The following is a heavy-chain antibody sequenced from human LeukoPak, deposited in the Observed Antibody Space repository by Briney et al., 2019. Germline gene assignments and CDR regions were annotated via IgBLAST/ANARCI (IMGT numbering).Heavy chain of an antibody. CDR2: IYNSGST. CDR1: GYFASSGYY. V-gene: IGHV4-38-2*01. J-gene: IGHJ5*02. CDR3: ERLTTTIVLNWFDP. D-gene: IGHD5-12*01. Sequence: SETLSLTCAVSGYFASSGYYWGWIRQPPGKGLEWIGSIYNSGSTYYNPSLKSRVTISVDTSKNQFSLKLSSVTAADTAVYYCERLTTTIVLNWFDPWGQGTLVTVSS.